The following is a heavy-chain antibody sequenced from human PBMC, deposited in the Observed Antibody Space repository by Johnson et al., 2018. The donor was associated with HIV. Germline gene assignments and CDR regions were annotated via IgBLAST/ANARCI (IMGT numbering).Heavy chain of an antibody. D-gene: IGHD2-8*01. CDR1: AFTVSSNH. Sequence: VQLVASGGGLVQPGGSLSLSCAASAFTVSSNHMTWVRQAPGKGLEWVSVIFSGGSTYYADSVKGRFTTSRDNSKNTLYLQMNSLRAEDTAVYYCAKATARYSIQGAFDIWGQGTM. CDR3: AKATARYSIQGAFDI. CDR2: IFSGGST. J-gene: IGHJ3*02. V-gene: IGHV3-66*01.